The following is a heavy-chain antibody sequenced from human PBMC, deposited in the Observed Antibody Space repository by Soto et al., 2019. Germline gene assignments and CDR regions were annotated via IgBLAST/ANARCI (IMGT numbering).Heavy chain of an antibody. J-gene: IGHJ4*02. Sequence: LSLTCTVSGRSISSGGYYWNWIRQRPGRGLEWIGNIFYSGSPSYNPSLKSRVNISLDTSKNQFSLRLTSVTAADTAVYYCARGTSSDYWGQGTLVTVSS. CDR2: IFYSGSP. D-gene: IGHD1-7*01. CDR3: ARGTSSDY. CDR1: GRSISSGGYY. V-gene: IGHV4-31*03.